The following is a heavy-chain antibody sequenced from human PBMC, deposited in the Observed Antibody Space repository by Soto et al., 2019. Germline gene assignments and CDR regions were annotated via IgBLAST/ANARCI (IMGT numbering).Heavy chain of an antibody. Sequence: PGGSLRLSCTASGFTFDDYAMHWVRQAPGKGLEWVSGISWNSGSIGYADTVKGRFTISRDNAKNSLYLQMNSLRAEDTALYYCAKDLGAIIHSDSGSSWDGPLGAFDIWGQGTMVTVSS. J-gene: IGHJ3*02. CDR1: GFTFDDYA. V-gene: IGHV3-9*01. CDR3: AKDLGAIIHSDSGSSWDGPLGAFDI. D-gene: IGHD6-13*01. CDR2: ISWNSGSI.